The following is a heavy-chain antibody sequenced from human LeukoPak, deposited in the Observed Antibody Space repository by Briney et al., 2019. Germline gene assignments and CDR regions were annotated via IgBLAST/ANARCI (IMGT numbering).Heavy chain of an antibody. Sequence: GASVKVSCKASGYIFTGYYMYWVRQAPGQGLEWLGWISTYDDNIKYAQSLQGRLTLTIDTSTSTAYMELRSLTSDDTAVYYCARETYSNILTGTDYWGPGTLVTVSS. V-gene: IGHV1-18*04. J-gene: IGHJ4*02. D-gene: IGHD3-9*01. CDR2: ISTYDDNI. CDR1: GYIFTGYY. CDR3: ARETYSNILTGTDY.